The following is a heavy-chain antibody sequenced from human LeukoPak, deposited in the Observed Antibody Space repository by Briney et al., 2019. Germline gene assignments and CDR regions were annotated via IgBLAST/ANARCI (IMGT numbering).Heavy chain of an antibody. CDR2: TTSVGSST. CDR3: AREGAHCSSSSCYGLRAFDI. CDR1: GFTFGDYF. J-gene: IGHJ3*02. D-gene: IGHD2-2*01. Sequence: GGSLRLSCAGSGFTFGDYFMTWVRQAPGKGLEWLSYTTSVGSSTFYADSAKGRFTISRDNAKNSLYLQMNSLRAEDTAVYYCAREGAHCSSSSCYGLRAFDIWGQGTMVTVSS. V-gene: IGHV3-11*04.